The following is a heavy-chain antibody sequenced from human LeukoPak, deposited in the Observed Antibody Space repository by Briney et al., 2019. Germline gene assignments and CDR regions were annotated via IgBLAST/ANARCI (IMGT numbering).Heavy chain of an antibody. Sequence: GGSLRLSCAASGFNFNNYAMSWVRQAPGKGLEWVSVIYSGGSTYYADSVKGRFTISRDNSKNTLYLQMNSLRAEDTAVYYCASLLGFDYWGQGTLVTVSS. V-gene: IGHV3-53*01. CDR2: IYSGGST. J-gene: IGHJ4*02. CDR3: ASLLGFDY. CDR1: GFNFNNYA.